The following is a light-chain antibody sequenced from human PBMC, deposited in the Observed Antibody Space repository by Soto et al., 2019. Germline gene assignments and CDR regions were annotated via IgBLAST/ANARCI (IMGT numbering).Light chain of an antibody. Sequence: EIVLTQSPATLSLSPGERATLSCRASQSVSSSYLVWYQQQPGQAHTLLIYGSSSRATGIPDRFSGSGSGTAFTLTISRLEPEYFAVYYCQQYGSSLFTLGPGTKVDIK. CDR3: QQYGSSLFT. CDR2: GSS. V-gene: IGKV3-20*01. CDR1: QSVSSSY. J-gene: IGKJ3*01.